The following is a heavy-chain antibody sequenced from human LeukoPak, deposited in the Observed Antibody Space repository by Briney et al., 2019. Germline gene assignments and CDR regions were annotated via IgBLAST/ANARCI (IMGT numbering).Heavy chain of an antibody. Sequence: GASVKVSCKVSGYTLTELSMHWVRQAPGKGLEWMGGFDPEDGETIYAQKFQGRVTMTEDTSTDTAYMELSSLRSEDTAVCYCATDIVVVNPAGSPSEYWGQGTLVTVSS. J-gene: IGHJ4*02. CDR1: GYTLTELS. CDR3: ATDIVVVNPAGSPSEY. V-gene: IGHV1-24*01. D-gene: IGHD2-21*01. CDR2: FDPEDGET.